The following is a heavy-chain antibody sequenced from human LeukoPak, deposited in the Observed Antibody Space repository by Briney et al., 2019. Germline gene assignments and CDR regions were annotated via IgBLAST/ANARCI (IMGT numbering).Heavy chain of an antibody. J-gene: IGHJ3*02. CDR2: IWYDGSNK. CDR1: GFTFSSYG. CDR3: AKVSQKWSPGVGGGDAFDI. Sequence: GGSLRLSCAASGFTFSSYGMNWVRQAPGKGLEWVAVIWYDGSNKYYADSVKGRFTISRDNSKNTLYLQMNSLRAEDTAVYYCAKVSQKWSPGVGGGDAFDIWGQGTMVTVSS. D-gene: IGHD3-3*01. V-gene: IGHV3-33*06.